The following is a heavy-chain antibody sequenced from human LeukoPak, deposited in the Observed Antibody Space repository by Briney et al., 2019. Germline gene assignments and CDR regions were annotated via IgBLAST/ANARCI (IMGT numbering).Heavy chain of an antibody. CDR3: ARGLGGSSGWYYFDY. D-gene: IGHD6-19*01. J-gene: IGHJ4*02. Sequence: EASVKVSCKASGYTFTSYGISWVRQAPGQGLEWMGWISAYNGNTNYAQKLQGRVTMTTDTSTSTAYMELRSLRSEDTAVYYCARGLGGSSGWYYFDYWGQGTLVTVSS. CDR1: GYTFTSYG. V-gene: IGHV1-18*01. CDR2: ISAYNGNT.